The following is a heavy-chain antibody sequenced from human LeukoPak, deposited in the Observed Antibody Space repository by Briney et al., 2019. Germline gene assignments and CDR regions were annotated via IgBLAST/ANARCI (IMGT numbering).Heavy chain of an antibody. CDR2: INPDGNKK. J-gene: IGHJ4*02. D-gene: IGHD2-8*02. Sequence: GGSLRLSCAVSGLTFSNSWMDWVRQAPGKGLEWVASINPDGNKKYSADSVKGRFTISRDNAENSLYLQMNSLRAEDTAMYYCARDDGWWRFDFWGQGALVTVSS. CDR3: ARDDGWWRFDF. CDR1: GLTFSNSW. V-gene: IGHV3-7*03.